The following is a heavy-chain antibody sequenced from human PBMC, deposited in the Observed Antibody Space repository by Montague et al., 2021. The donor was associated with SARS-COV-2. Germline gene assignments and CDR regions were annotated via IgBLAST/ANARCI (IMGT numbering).Heavy chain of an antibody. D-gene: IGHD3-22*01. CDR3: AKDREFGIVVVITYYFDY. V-gene: IGHV3-23*01. CDR2: INGSGGGT. J-gene: IGHJ4*02. Sequence: SLRLSCAASGFTFSSYSMSWVRQAPGKGLEWVSTINGSGGGTYYADSVKGRFTISRDNSKNTLYLQMNSLRAEDTAVYYCAKDREFGIVVVITYYFDYWGQGTLVTVSS. CDR1: GFTFSSYS.